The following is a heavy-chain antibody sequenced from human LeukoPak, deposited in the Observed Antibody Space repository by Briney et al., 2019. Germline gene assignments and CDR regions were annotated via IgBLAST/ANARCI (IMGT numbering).Heavy chain of an antibody. D-gene: IGHD6-19*01. V-gene: IGHV3-74*01. CDR3: ATHDSSAWYVY. Sequence: GGSLRLSCAASGFTFSSYWMHWVRQAPGKGLVWVSRINSDGSSTSYADSVKGRFTISRDNAKNTLYLQMNSLRAEDTAVYYCATHDSSAWYVYWGQGTLVTVSS. CDR1: GFTFSSYW. CDR2: INSDGSST. J-gene: IGHJ4*02.